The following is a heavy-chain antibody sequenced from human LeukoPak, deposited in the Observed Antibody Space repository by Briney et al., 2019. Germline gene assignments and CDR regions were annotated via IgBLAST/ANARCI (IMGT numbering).Heavy chain of an antibody. D-gene: IGHD5-18*01. V-gene: IGHV3-7*03. CDR3: AAVDVDTAFP. J-gene: IGHJ5*02. CDR2: IKQDWSAQ. Sequence: SGGSLRLSCAASGFTVSGYWMSWVRQAPGKGLEWVANIKQDWSAQNYVDSVKGRLTTSRDNAKNTLYLQMNSLRAEDTAVYYCAAVDVDTAFPWGQGTLVTVSS. CDR1: GFTVSGYW.